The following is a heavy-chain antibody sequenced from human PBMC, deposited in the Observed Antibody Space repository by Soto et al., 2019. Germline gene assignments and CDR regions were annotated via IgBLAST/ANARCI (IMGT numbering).Heavy chain of an antibody. CDR2: INSDGSST. CDR3: TRGHYSSGWLDAFDI. V-gene: IGHV3-74*03. D-gene: IGHD6-19*01. CDR1: GFTFSSYW. Sequence: EVQLVESGGGLVQPGGSLRLSCAASGFTFSSYWMHWVRQVPGKGLVWVSRINSDGSSTTYWDSVKGRFTISRDNAKNTLYLQMNSLRAEDTAVYYCTRGHYSSGWLDAFDIWGQGTMVTVSS. J-gene: IGHJ3*02.